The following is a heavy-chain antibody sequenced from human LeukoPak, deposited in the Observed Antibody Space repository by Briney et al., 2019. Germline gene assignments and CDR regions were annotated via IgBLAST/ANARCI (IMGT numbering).Heavy chain of an antibody. CDR1: GGSISDYS. CDR2: IYYSGSA. D-gene: IGHD6-25*01. CDR3: ARAGGVKTAALDLDY. J-gene: IGHJ4*02. Sequence: PSETLSLTCTVSGGSISDYSWSWIRQPPGKGLEWIGNIYYSGSANLNPSLKSRVTISRDTSKNQFSLKLTSVTTADTAVYYCARAGGVKTAALDLDYWGQGTLVTVSS. V-gene: IGHV4-59*01.